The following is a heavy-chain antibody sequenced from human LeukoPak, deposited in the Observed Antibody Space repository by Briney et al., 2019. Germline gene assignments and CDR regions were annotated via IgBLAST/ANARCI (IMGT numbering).Heavy chain of an antibody. V-gene: IGHV4-30-4*08. CDR2: IFYDGRA. J-gene: IGHJ3*01. CDR1: GGSISSANHF. Sequence: PSETLSLTCTISGGSISSANHFWSWVRQSPGEGLEWIGYIFYDGRAHYNPSLMSRLSMTIDVSKNQFSLSLGSVTAADTAIYYCAREVIIVGDSDAFDLWGHGTMVTVSS. CDR3: AREVIIVGDSDAFDL. D-gene: IGHD1-26*01.